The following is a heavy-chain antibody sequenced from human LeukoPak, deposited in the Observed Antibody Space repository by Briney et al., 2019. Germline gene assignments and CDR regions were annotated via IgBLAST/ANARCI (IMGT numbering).Heavy chain of an antibody. D-gene: IGHD2-2*01. CDR3: ARRLVVPAAGGGGWFDP. CDR1: GGSISSGGYY. V-gene: IGHV4-30-2*01. CDR2: IYHSGST. Sequence: SETLSLTCTVSGGSISSGGYYWSWIRQPPGKGLEWIGYIYHSGSTYYNPSLKSRVTISVDRSKNQFSLKLSSVTAADTAVYYCARRLVVPAAGGGGWFDPWGQGTLVTVSS. J-gene: IGHJ5*02.